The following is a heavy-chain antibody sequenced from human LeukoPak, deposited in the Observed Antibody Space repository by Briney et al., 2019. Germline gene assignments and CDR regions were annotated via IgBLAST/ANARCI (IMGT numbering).Heavy chain of an antibody. J-gene: IGHJ6*02. CDR3: AKERLGNMNYYYYGMDV. D-gene: IGHD7-27*01. CDR2: IRYDGSNK. CDR1: GFTFSSYG. Sequence: GGSLRLSCAASGFTFSSYGMHWVRQAPGKGLEGVAFIRYDGSNKYYADSVKGRFTISRDNSKNTLYLQMNGLRADDTAVYYCAKERLGNMNYYYYGMDVWGQGTTVTVSS. V-gene: IGHV3-30*02.